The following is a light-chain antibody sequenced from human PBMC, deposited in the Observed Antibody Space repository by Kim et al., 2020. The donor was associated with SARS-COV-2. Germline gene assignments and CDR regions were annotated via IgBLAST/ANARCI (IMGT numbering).Light chain of an antibody. CDR3: SSYAGSPYV. Sequence: QSALTQPPSASGSPGQSVTISCTGTSSDVGRYKYVSWYQQHPGKAPKLMLYEVNKRPSWVPDRFSGSKSGNTASLTVSGLQAEDEADYYCSSYAGSPYVFGTGTKVTVL. J-gene: IGLJ1*01. CDR2: EVN. V-gene: IGLV2-8*01. CDR1: SSDVGRYKY.